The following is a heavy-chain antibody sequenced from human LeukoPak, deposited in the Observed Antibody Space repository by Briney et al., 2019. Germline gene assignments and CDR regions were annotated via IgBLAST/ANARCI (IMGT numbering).Heavy chain of an antibody. Sequence: SSETLSLTCTVSGGSISSSSYYWGWIRQPPGKGLEWIGSTYYSGSTYYNPSLKSRVTISVDTSKNQFSLKLSSVTAADTAVFYCARQINYYDSSGYFYWGQGTLVTVSS. CDR3: ARQINYYDSSGYFY. D-gene: IGHD3-22*01. V-gene: IGHV4-39*01. CDR2: TYYSGST. J-gene: IGHJ4*02. CDR1: GGSISSSSYY.